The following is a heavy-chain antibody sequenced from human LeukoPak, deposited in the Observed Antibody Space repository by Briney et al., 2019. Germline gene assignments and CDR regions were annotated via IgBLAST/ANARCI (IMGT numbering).Heavy chain of an antibody. CDR3: ARFEYSYGYHIYYGMDV. CDR1: GGSISSGGYY. D-gene: IGHD5-18*01. J-gene: IGHJ6*02. CDR2: IYYSGST. V-gene: IGHV4-31*03. Sequence: KSSETLSLTCTVSGGSISSGGYYWSWIRQHPGKGLEWSGYIYYSGSTYYNPSLKRRVTISVDTSKNQFSLKLSSVTAADTAVYYCARFEYSYGYHIYYGMDVWGQGTTVTVSS.